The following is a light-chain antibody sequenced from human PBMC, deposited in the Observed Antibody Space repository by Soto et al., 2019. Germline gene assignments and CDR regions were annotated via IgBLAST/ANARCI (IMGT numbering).Light chain of an antibody. J-gene: IGLJ2*01. CDR1: SSDVGTYNY. Sequence: QSVLTQPRSVSGTPGQSVSISCSGTSSDVGTYNYVSWYQQHPGKAPKLMIYDVSKRPSGVPDRFSGSKSCNTASLTISGLQAEDEADYYCCSYAGGYTHAVFGGGTKLTVL. CDR3: CSYAGGYTHAV. V-gene: IGLV2-11*01. CDR2: DVS.